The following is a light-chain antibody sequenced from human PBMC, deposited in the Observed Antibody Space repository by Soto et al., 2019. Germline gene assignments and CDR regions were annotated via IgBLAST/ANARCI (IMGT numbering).Light chain of an antibody. CDR3: SSYTRTSALV. Sequence: SALTQPASVSGSPGQPITISCTGTRSDVGGYNYVSWCQQHPVKAPKLMIYEVSNRPSGVSNRFSGSKSGNTASLTISGLQPEDEADYSWSSYTRTSALVFGGGPKVTV. J-gene: IGLJ1*01. V-gene: IGLV2-14*01. CDR2: EVS. CDR1: RSDVGGYNY.